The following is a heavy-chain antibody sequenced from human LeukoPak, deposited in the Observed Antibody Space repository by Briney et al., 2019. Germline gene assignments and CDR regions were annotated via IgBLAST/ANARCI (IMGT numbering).Heavy chain of an antibody. D-gene: IGHD3-10*01. CDR1: GFTFRDYY. V-gene: IGHV3-11*04. J-gene: IGHJ6*03. Sequence: GGSLSLSCAASGFTFRDYYMAWIRQAPGKGLEWISYITSSGRTTYYADSVKGRFTISRDNAKNSLYLQMNSLRAEDTAVYYCARNSGSYEWLDYYYYMDVWGKGTTVTISS. CDR2: ITSSGRTT. CDR3: ARNSGSYEWLDYYYYMDV.